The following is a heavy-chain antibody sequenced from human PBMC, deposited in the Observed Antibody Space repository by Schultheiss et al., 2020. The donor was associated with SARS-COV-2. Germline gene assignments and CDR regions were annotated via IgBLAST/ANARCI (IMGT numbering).Heavy chain of an antibody. CDR1: GGSISSYY. CDR2: IYTSGST. J-gene: IGHJ6*03. D-gene: IGHD2-2*01. Sequence: SETLSLTCTVSGGSISSYYWSWIRQPAGKGLEWIGRIYTSGSTNYNPSLKSRVTMSVDTSKNQFSLKLSSVTAADTAVYYCARQSCSSTSPERDCPLHYYYYYMDVWGKGTTGTVS. CDR3: ARQSCSSTSPERDCPLHYYYYYMDV. V-gene: IGHV4-4*07.